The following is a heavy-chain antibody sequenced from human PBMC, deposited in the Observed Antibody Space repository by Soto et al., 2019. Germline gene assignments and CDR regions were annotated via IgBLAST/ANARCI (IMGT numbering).Heavy chain of an antibody. J-gene: IGHJ4*02. CDR1: GGTFSSYA. CDR3: ARAGVSSDSSGYYPYYFDY. CDR2: IIPIFGTE. V-gene: IGHV1-69*01. Sequence: QVQLVQSGAEVKKPGSSVKVSCKASGGTFSSYAISCVRQAPGQGLEWMGGIIPIFGTENYAQKFQGRVTITADESTSPAYMELSSLRSEDTAVYYCARAGVSSDSSGYYPYYFDYWGKGTLVTVSS. D-gene: IGHD3-22*01.